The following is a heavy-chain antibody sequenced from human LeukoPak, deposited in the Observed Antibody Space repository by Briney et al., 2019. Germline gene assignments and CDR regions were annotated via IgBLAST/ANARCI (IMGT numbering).Heavy chain of an antibody. CDR2: IIPIFGTA. D-gene: IGHD3-16*01. CDR1: GNSISNYA. Sequence: SVKVSCKASGNSISNYAVSWVRQAPGQGFEWMGGIIPIFGTADYAQKFQGRVTITADQSTSTTYMALSSLKSEDTATYYCTTRACHAGGCSSSFYYYYGQNFWGKGTTVSVSS. CDR3: TTRACHAGGCSSSFYYYYGQNF. J-gene: IGHJ6*04. V-gene: IGHV1-69*13.